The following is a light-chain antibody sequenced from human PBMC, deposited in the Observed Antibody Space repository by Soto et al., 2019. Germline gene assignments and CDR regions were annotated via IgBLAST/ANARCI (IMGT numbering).Light chain of an antibody. CDR1: SSDVGSYNY. Sequence: QSALTQPASVSGSPGQSITISCTGTSSDVGSYNYVSWYQQYPGKAPKLMIYDVSNRHSGVSYRFSGSKSGNTASLTISGLQAEDEADYYCSSYTTSSTHVVFGGGTQLTVL. J-gene: IGLJ2*01. V-gene: IGLV2-14*01. CDR2: DVS. CDR3: SSYTTSSTHVV.